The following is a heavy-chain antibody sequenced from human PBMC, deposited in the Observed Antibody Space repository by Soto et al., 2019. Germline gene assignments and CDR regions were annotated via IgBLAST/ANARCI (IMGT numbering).Heavy chain of an antibody. V-gene: IGHV4-31*03. Sequence: QVQLQESGPGLVKPSQTLSLTCTVSGGSISSGGYYWSWIRQHPGKGLEWIGYIYYSGSTYYNPSLKSRVTISVDTSKTQLSLKMSSVTAADTAVYYCASGLHYYDSSGSTNWYFDLWGRGTLVTVSS. CDR2: IYYSGST. CDR1: GGSISSGGYY. CDR3: ASGLHYYDSSGSTNWYFDL. D-gene: IGHD3-22*01. J-gene: IGHJ2*01.